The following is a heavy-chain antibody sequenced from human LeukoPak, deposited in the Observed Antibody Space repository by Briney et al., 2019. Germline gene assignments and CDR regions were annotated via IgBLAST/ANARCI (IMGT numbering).Heavy chain of an antibody. CDR1: GFTFSSYS. Sequence: GGSLRLSCAASGFTFSSYSMNWVRQAPGKGLEWVSSISSSSSYIYYADSVKGRFTISRDSAKNSLYLQMNSLRAEDTAVYYCAGEGIVVVPAAIPPGFDPWGQGTLVTVSS. J-gene: IGHJ5*02. CDR2: ISSSSSYI. V-gene: IGHV3-21*01. CDR3: AGEGIVVVPAAIPPGFDP. D-gene: IGHD2-2*02.